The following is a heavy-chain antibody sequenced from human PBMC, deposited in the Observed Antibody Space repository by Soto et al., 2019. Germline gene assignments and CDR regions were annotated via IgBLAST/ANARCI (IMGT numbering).Heavy chain of an antibody. CDR3: TRSGYYSPPVY. Sequence: ASVKVSCKASGYTFTSYGISWVRQAPGQGLEWMGWISAYNGNTNYAQNLQGRVTMTTDTSTSTVYMELRSLRSDDTAVYYCTRSGYYSPPVYWGQGTLVTAPQ. CDR2: ISAYNGNT. J-gene: IGHJ4*02. CDR1: GYTFTSYG. D-gene: IGHD3-22*01. V-gene: IGHV1-18*01.